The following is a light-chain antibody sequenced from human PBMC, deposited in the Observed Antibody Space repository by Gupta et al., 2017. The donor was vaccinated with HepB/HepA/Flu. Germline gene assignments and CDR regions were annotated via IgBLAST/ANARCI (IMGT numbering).Light chain of an antibody. CDR2: SNG. CDR3: AAWDDSLNGYWV. J-gene: IGLJ3*02. Sequence: QSVLIQPPSASGTPGQRGTISCSGSSSNIGTNTVHWYRQLPGTAPQLLIYSNGHRPSGVPDRFSGSKSGTSASLAISGLQSEDEADYHCAAWDDSLNGYWVFGGGTKLTVL. V-gene: IGLV1-44*01. CDR1: SSNIGTNT.